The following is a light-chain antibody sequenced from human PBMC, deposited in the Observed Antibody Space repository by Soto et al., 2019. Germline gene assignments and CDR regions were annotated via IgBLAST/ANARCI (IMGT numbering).Light chain of an antibody. V-gene: IGKV3-20*01. Sequence: EIVLTQSPGTLSLSPGERATLSCRASQSVSSSYLAWYQQKPGQAPRLLIYGASSRATGIPDRFSGSVSGTDFTVTISRLEPEDFAVYYCHHYDSSPLYTFGQGTKLEIK. CDR1: QSVSSSY. J-gene: IGKJ2*01. CDR3: HHYDSSPLYT. CDR2: GAS.